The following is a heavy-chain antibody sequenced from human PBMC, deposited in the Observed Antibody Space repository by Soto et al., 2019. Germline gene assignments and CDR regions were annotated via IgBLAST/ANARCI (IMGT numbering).Heavy chain of an antibody. CDR3: ARGYYYDTSGYYSAFDI. J-gene: IGHJ3*02. D-gene: IGHD3-22*01. CDR2: VYNNGGT. CDR1: GGSIRSDY. Sequence: SETLSLTCTVSGGSIRSDYWSWIRQPPGKGLEWVGYVYNNGGTKYNPSLKSRVTISVDTSNNQFSLKLTSVTAADTAVYYRARGYYYDTSGYYSAFDIWGQGTMVTVSS. V-gene: IGHV4-59*01.